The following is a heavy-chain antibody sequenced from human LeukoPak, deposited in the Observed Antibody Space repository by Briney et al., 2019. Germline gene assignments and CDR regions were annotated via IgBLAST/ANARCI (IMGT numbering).Heavy chain of an antibody. CDR2: ISYDGSNK. J-gene: IGHJ4*02. Sequence: GRSLRLSCAASGFTFSSQAMHWVRQAPGKGLEWVAVISYDGSNKYYADSVKGRFTISRDNSKNTLYLQMNSLRAEDTAVYYCARDGFVGYSYGFFFDYWGQGTLVTVSS. V-gene: IGHV3-30*04. D-gene: IGHD5-18*01. CDR1: GFTFSSQA. CDR3: ARDGFVGYSYGFFFDY.